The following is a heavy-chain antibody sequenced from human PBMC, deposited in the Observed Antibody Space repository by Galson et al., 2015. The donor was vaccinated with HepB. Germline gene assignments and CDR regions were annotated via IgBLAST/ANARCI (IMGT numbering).Heavy chain of an antibody. CDR3: ARDRGSSGSYYNPHYFDY. CDR2: INPNSGGT. CDR1: GYTFTGYY. V-gene: IGHV1-2*02. J-gene: IGHJ4*02. Sequence: SVKVSCKASGYTFTGYYMHWVRQAPGQGLEWMGWINPNSGGTNYAQKFQGRVTMTRDTSISTAYMELSRLRSDDTAVYYCARDRGSSGSYYNPHYFDYWGQGTLVTVSS. D-gene: IGHD3-10*01.